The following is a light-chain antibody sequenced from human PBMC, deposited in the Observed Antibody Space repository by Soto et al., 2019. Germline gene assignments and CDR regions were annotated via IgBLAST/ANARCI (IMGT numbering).Light chain of an antibody. CDR1: SSDVGGFNY. J-gene: IGLJ7*01. CDR2: EVT. CDR3: SSSASSRYPDT. Sequence: SAMTQPPSASGSPRQAVTIYGNGHSSDVGGFNYVSWYQQHPGKAPKLIIYEVTKRPSGVPDRFSGSKSGNTASLTVSGLQAEDEAEYYGSSSASSRYPDTVGG. V-gene: IGLV2-8*01.